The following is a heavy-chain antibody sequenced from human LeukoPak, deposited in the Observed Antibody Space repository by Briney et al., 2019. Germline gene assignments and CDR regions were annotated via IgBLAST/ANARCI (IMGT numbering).Heavy chain of an antibody. CDR1: GYTFTNYD. CDR2: IIPILGIA. J-gene: IGHJ4*02. D-gene: IGHD3-22*01. Sequence: GASVKVSCKTSGYTFTNYDINWVRQAPGQGLEWMGRIIPILGIANYAQKFQGRVTITADKSTSTAYMELSSLRSEDTAVYYCARALYYYDSSGYYFDYWGQGTLVTVSS. V-gene: IGHV1-69*04. CDR3: ARALYYYDSSGYYFDY.